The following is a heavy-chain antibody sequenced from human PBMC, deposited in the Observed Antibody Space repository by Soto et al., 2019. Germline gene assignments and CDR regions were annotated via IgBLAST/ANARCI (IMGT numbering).Heavy chain of an antibody. Sequence: QVQLVQSGAEVKKPGASVKVSCKASGYTFTSYGISWVRQAPGQGLEWMGWISAYNGNTNYAQKLQGRVTMTTDTSTSTAYMELRSRRSDDTAVYYCARDPLDIVLVPAEGFDYWGQGTLVTVSS. CDR3: ARDPLDIVLVPAEGFDY. CDR2: ISAYNGNT. D-gene: IGHD2-2*03. J-gene: IGHJ4*02. V-gene: IGHV1-18*01. CDR1: GYTFTSYG.